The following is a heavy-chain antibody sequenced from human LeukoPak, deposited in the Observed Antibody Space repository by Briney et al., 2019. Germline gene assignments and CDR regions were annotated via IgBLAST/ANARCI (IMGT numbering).Heavy chain of an antibody. Sequence: SETLSLTCTVSGGSINSDYWSWIRQPPGKGLEWIGYIYYSGSTNYNPSLKSRVTISVDTSKSQFSLKLPSVTAADTAVYYCARRRSASGSFMDVWGKGTTVTVSS. V-gene: IGHV4-59*08. D-gene: IGHD6-13*01. J-gene: IGHJ6*03. CDR2: IYYSGST. CDR1: GGSINSDY. CDR3: ARRRSASGSFMDV.